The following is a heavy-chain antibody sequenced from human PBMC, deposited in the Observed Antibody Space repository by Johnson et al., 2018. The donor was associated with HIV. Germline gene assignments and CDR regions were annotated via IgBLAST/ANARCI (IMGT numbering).Heavy chain of an antibody. D-gene: IGHD3-22*01. CDR3: AKDHYYYDSSGSAIDAFDI. V-gene: IGHV3-30-3*01. J-gene: IGHJ3*02. Sequence: QMQLVESGGGVVQPGRSLRLSCAASGFTFSSYAMHWVRQAPGKGLEWVAVISYDGSNKYYADSVKGRFTISRDNSKNTLYLQMNSLRPEDTAVYYCAKDHYYYDSSGSAIDAFDIWGQGTMVTVSS. CDR2: ISYDGSNK. CDR1: GFTFSSYA.